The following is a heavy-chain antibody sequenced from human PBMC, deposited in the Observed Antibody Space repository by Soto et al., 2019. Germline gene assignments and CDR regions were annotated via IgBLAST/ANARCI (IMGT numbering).Heavy chain of an antibody. CDR2: VNPSGGHT. CDR3: ARGGHVVVVTGTLDY. D-gene: IGHD2-21*02. J-gene: IGHJ4*02. V-gene: IGHV1-46*01. Sequence: QVQLVQSGAEVKKPGASVKVSCKASGDTFTDYYIHWVRQAPGQGLEWMGTVNPSGGHTTYAQHFLGRMTMPRDTSTSTLYMERPSLTSADTAVYYCARGGHVVVVTGTLDYWGQGTLVTVSS. CDR1: GDTFTDYY.